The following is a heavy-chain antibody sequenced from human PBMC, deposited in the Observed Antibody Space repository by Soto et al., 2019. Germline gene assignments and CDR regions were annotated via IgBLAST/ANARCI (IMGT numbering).Heavy chain of an antibody. D-gene: IGHD3-10*01. CDR1: GFTFSSYG. V-gene: IGHV3-30*18. CDR3: AKSSPSELLGFGEFPGNYYYYRMDV. J-gene: IGHJ6*01. Sequence: GGSLRLSCAASGFTFSSYGMHWVRQAPGKGLEWVAVISYDGNNKYYGDSVKGRFTISRDDSKNTVFLEMNSLRDEDTAVYYCAKSSPSELLGFGEFPGNYYYYRMDVWGQGTTVTVSS. CDR2: ISYDGNNK.